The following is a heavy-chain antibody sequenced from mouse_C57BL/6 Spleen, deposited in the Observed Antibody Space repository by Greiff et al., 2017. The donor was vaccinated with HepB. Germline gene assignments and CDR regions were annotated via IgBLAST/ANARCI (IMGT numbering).Heavy chain of an antibody. Sequence: QVQLQQPGAELVKPGASVKLSCKASGYTFTSYWMQWVKQRPGQGLEWIGESDPSDSYTNYNQKFKGKATLTVDTSSSTAYMQLSSLTSEDSAVYYCAREDYYGSSPVAYWGQGTLVTVSA. CDR3: AREDYYGSSPVAY. J-gene: IGHJ3*01. D-gene: IGHD1-1*01. CDR2: SDPSDSYT. V-gene: IGHV1-50*01. CDR1: GYTFTSYW.